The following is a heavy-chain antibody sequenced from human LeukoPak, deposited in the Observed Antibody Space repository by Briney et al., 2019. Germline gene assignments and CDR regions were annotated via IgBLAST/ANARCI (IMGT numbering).Heavy chain of an antibody. V-gene: IGHV1-46*01. CDR3: AKGFRNLPFDY. D-gene: IGHD1-14*01. Sequence: ASVKVSCKASGYTFTSYYMHWVRQAPGQGLEWMGIINPSGGSTSYAQKFQGRVTMTRDTSTSTVYMELSSLRAEDTAVYYCAKGFRNLPFDYWGQGTLVTVSS. CDR1: GYTFTSYY. J-gene: IGHJ4*02. CDR2: INPSGGST.